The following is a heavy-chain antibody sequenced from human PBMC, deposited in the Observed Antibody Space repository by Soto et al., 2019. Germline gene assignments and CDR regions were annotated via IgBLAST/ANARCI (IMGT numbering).Heavy chain of an antibody. Sequence: XESLSLSCRGSGFRFTNYVIAWVRQVPGKGLEWMGIIYPTDSDTTYSPSFQGQVTISVDKSINTAYLQWNSLKASDTAMYYCARGVHYWGQGTLVTVSS. CDR1: GFRFTNYV. CDR2: IYPTDSDT. J-gene: IGHJ4*02. D-gene: IGHD2-8*01. CDR3: ARGVHY. V-gene: IGHV5-51*01.